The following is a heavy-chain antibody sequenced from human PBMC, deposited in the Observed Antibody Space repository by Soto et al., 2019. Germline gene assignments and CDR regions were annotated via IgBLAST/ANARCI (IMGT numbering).Heavy chain of an antibody. J-gene: IGHJ4*02. CDR1: GFTFRKYE. V-gene: IGHV3-48*03. CDR3: ARPRAFDGYDGGYFFDL. Sequence: EVKLVESGGGLVQPGGSLRISCGASGFTFRKYEMNWVRRAPGKGLEWVSYISSRATGIFYADSVKGRFTISRDDANNSLYLQMNNLRAEDTAVYYCARPRAFDGYDGGYFFDLWGQGTLVTATS. D-gene: IGHD5-12*01. CDR2: ISSRATGI.